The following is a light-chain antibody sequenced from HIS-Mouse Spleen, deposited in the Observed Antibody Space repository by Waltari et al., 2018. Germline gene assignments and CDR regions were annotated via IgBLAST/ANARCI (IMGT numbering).Light chain of an antibody. CDR2: EGS. Sequence: QSALTQPASVSGSPGQSIPIACPGTSSDVGRYNLASWYQQHPGKAPKLMIYEGSKRPSGVSNRFSGSKSGNTASLTISGLQAEDEADYYCCSYAGSSTWVFGGGTKLTVL. J-gene: IGLJ3*02. CDR3: CSYAGSSTWV. V-gene: IGLV2-23*01. CDR1: SSDVGRYNL.